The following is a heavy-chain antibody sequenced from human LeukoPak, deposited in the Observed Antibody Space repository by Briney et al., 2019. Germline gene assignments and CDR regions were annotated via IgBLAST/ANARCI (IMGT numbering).Heavy chain of an antibody. CDR3: VKTYGSGSPTYYFDY. D-gene: IGHD3-10*01. Sequence: SETLSLTCTVSGGSISSSTYYWGWIRQPPGKGLEWIGSISYRGTTYYNPPLQSRVAISVDTSKNQFSLKLSSVTAADTAVYYCVKTYGSGSPTYYFDYWGQGTLVTVSS. J-gene: IGHJ4*02. CDR2: ISYRGTT. CDR1: GGSISSSTYY. V-gene: IGHV4-39*01.